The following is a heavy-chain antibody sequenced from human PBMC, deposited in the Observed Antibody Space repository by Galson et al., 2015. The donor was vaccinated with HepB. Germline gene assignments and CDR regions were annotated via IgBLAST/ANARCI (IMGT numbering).Heavy chain of an antibody. V-gene: IGHV4-30-2*01. Sequence: TLSLTCAVSGGSINGGGYSWSRIRQPPGKGLEWIGYIYHSGSTYFNPSLKRRVTMSVDISRNQFSLKLTSVTAADTAVYYCARDRPREGYGMDVWGPGTTVTVSS. CDR1: GGSINGGGYS. D-gene: IGHD1-26*01. CDR3: ARDRPREGYGMDV. J-gene: IGHJ6*02. CDR2: IYHSGST.